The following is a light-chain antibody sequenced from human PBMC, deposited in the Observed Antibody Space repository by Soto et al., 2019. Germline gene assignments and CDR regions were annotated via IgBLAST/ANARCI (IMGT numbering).Light chain of an antibody. CDR2: GNN. Sequence: QPVLTQPPSVSGAPGQRVTISCPGSSSTIGAGFDVHWYQQLPRTAPKLLIFGNNNRPSGVPDRFSGSRSGTSASLAITGLQAEDEADYYCQSYDRSLGGYVFGTGTKLTVL. J-gene: IGLJ1*01. CDR3: QSYDRSLGGYV. CDR1: SSTIGAGFD. V-gene: IGLV1-40*01.